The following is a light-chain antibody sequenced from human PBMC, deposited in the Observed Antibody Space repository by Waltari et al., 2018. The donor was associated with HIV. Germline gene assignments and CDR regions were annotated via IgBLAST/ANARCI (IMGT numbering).Light chain of an antibody. CDR1: QYISSW. J-gene: IGKJ5*01. V-gene: IGKV1-5*03. Sequence: DIQVTQSPSTLSASVGDRVTITCRASQYISSWFAWYQQKPGKAPKLLIYKASTLETGVPSRFSGSGSGTEFTLTISSLQPDDFATYYCQQYNSYPHTFGQGTRLEIK. CDR2: KAS. CDR3: QQYNSYPHT.